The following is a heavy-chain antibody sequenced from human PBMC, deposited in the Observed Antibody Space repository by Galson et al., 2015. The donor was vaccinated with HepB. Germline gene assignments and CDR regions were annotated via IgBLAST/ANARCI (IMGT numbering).Heavy chain of an antibody. Sequence: SLRLSCAASGFTFDDYAMHWVRQAPGKGLEWVSGISWNSGSIGYADSVKGRFTISRDNAKNSLYLQMNSLRAEDTALYYCAKASGYSYGYGYWGQGTLVTVSS. CDR3: AKASGYSYGYGY. CDR2: ISWNSGSI. CDR1: GFTFDDYA. D-gene: IGHD5-18*01. V-gene: IGHV3-9*01. J-gene: IGHJ4*02.